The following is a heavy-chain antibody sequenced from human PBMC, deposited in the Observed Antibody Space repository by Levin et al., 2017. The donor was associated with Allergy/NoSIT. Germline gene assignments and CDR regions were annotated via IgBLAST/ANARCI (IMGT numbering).Heavy chain of an antibody. J-gene: IGHJ6*03. CDR3: TLGRYYGSGRDYYYYMDV. CDR2: IRSKANSYAT. Sequence: PGESLKISCAASGFTFSGSAMHWVRQASGKGLEWVGRIRSKANSYATAYAASVKGRFTISRDDSKNTAYLQMNSLKTEDTAVYYCTLGRYYGSGRDYYYYMDVWGKGTTVTVSS. CDR1: GFTFSGSA. V-gene: IGHV3-73*01. D-gene: IGHD3-10*01.